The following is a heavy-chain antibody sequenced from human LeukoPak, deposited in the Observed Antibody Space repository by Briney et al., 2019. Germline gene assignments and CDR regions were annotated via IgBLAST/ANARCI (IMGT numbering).Heavy chain of an antibody. CDR3: AREKDGRGIAVAGTTSYYFDY. D-gene: IGHD6-19*01. V-gene: IGHV3-21*01. CDR1: GFTFSSYS. J-gene: IGHJ4*02. Sequence: GGSLRLSCAASGFTFSSYSMNWVRQAPGKGLEWVLSISSSSSYIYYADSVKGRFTISRDNAKNSLYLQMNSLRAEDTAVYYCAREKDGRGIAVAGTTSYYFDYWGQGTLVTVSS. CDR2: ISSSSSYI.